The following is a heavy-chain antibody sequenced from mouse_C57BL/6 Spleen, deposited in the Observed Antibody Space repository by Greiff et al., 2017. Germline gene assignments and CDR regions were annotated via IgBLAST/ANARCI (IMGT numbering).Heavy chain of an antibody. CDR1: GFTFSSYA. J-gene: IGHJ2*01. CDR2: ISSGGGYT. CDR3: TRQIYYSGSNYFDD. D-gene: IGHD1-1*01. V-gene: IGHV5-9-1*02. Sequence: EVQGVESGAGLVKPGGSLKLSCAASGFTFSSYAMSWVRQTPEKRLEWVAYISSGGGYTYYADTVKGRFTISRDNARNTLYLQLSSLKSEDTAMSYCTRQIYYSGSNYFDDWGQGTTLTVSS.